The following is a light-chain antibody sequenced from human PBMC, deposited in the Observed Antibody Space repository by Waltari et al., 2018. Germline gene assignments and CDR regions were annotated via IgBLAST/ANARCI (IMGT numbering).Light chain of an antibody. CDR3: CSYAGSSTVV. Sequence: QSALTQPASVSGSPGQSITISCTGTSSDVGTYNLVSWYQHHPGKAPKLRIYEVSKRPSWVSYRFSGSKSGNTASLTISGLQTDDEADYYCCSYAGSSTVVFGGGTKLTVL. J-gene: IGLJ2*01. CDR2: EVS. CDR1: SSDVGTYNL. V-gene: IGLV2-23*02.